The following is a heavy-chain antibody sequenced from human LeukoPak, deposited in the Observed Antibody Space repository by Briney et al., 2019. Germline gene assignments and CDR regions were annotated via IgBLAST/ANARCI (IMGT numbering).Heavy chain of an antibody. CDR1: GFTFSDYY. V-gene: IGHV3-11*01. J-gene: IGHJ3*02. D-gene: IGHD6-19*01. Sequence: PGGSLRLSCAASGFTFSDYYMSWIRQAPGKGLEWVSYISSSGSTIYYADSVKGRFTISRDNAKNSLYLQMNSLRAEDSAVYYCAKGWYSSGSQEPGDAFDIWGQGTMVTVSS. CDR3: AKGWYSSGSQEPGDAFDI. CDR2: ISSSGSTI.